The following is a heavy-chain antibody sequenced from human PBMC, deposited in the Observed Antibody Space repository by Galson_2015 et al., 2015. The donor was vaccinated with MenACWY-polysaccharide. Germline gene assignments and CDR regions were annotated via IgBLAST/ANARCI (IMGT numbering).Heavy chain of an antibody. V-gene: IGHV4-31*03. CDR2: IYYSGNT. D-gene: IGHD4-17*01. CDR1: GGSISSGSHH. CDR3: AGIPSTGTSYDWFDP. Sequence: TLSLTCSVSGGSISSGSHHWTWIRQLPGKGLEWIGYIYYSGNTYYNPSLKSRLTISRDTSKNQFSLNLSSVSDADTAVYYCAGIPSTGTSYDWFDPWGQGTLVTVSS. J-gene: IGHJ5*02.